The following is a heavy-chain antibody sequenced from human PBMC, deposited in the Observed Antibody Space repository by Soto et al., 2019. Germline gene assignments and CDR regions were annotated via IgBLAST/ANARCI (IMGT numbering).Heavy chain of an antibody. CDR1: GFTFSNYG. J-gene: IGHJ4*02. D-gene: IGHD3-10*01. Sequence: GGSLRLSCAASGFTFSNYGMNWVRQAPGKGLEWVSTISESGGGTYYADSVKGRFTISRDNSKNTLYLQMNSLRAEGTAVYYCTKRNRPGSGSDDYWAQGTVVTVSA. CDR2: ISESGGGT. V-gene: IGHV3-23*01. CDR3: TKRNRPGSGSDDY.